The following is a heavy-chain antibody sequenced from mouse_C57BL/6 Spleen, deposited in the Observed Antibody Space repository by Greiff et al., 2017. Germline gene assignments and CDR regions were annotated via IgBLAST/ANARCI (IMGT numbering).Heavy chain of an antibody. Sequence: QVQLKQSGAELMKPGASVKLSCKATGYTFTGYWIEWVKQRPGHGLEWIGEILPGSGSTNYNENFKGKATFTADTSSNTAYLQLSSLTTEDTAIYYCANYGYDDPFAYWGQGTLVTVSA. CDR3: ANYGYDDPFAY. CDR2: ILPGSGST. J-gene: IGHJ3*01. CDR1: GYTFTGYW. D-gene: IGHD2-2*01. V-gene: IGHV1-9*01.